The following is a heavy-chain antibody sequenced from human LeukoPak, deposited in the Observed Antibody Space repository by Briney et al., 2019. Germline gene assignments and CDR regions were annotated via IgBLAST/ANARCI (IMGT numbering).Heavy chain of an antibody. J-gene: IGHJ3*02. V-gene: IGHV3-7*01. Sequence: GGSLRLSCSASGFTFSSHWMTWFRQAPGKGLEWVAEINQDGTGKYYVDSVKGRFTISRDNAKNSLYLQMNSLRAEDTAVYYCARDPHYGAFDIWGQGTMVTVSS. D-gene: IGHD3-16*01. CDR1: GFTFSSHW. CDR2: INQDGTGK. CDR3: ARDPHYGAFDI.